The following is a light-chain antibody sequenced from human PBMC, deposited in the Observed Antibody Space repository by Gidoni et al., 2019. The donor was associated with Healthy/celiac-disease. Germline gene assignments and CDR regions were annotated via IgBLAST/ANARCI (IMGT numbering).Light chain of an antibody. V-gene: IGKV1-12*01. Sequence: SPSSVSASVGDRVTITCRASQGISSWLAWYQKKPGKAPKLLIYAASSLQSGVPSRFSGSGSGTDFTLTISSLQPEDFATYYCQQANSFPLTFGGGTKVEIK. CDR3: QQANSFPLT. CDR2: AAS. J-gene: IGKJ4*01. CDR1: QGISSW.